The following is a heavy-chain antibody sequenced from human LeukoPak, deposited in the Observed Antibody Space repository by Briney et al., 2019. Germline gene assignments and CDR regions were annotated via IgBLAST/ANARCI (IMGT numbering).Heavy chain of an antibody. Sequence: PGGSLRLSCAVSGFTVSSNYMCWVRQAPGKGLEWVSVIYSGGSTYYADSVKGRSTISRDNSKNTLYLQMNSLRAEDTAVYYCARWLRRPIDSWGQGTLVTVSS. CDR1: GFTVSSNY. V-gene: IGHV3-53*01. D-gene: IGHD5-12*01. CDR3: ARWLRRPIDS. J-gene: IGHJ4*02. CDR2: IYSGGST.